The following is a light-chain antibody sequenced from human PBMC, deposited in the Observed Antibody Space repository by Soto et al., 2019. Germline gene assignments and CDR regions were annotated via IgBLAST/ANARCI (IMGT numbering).Light chain of an antibody. J-gene: IGKJ1*01. CDR1: QSVDTTF. V-gene: IGKV3-20*01. CDR3: QQSMSSVT. Sequence: EIVLTQSTGSLSLSPGQRATLSCRASQSVDTTFFAWYQKKPGQAPRLLIYGASKRATGIPDRFSGSGSGTDFPLIISRLEPEDVAVYYCQQSMSSVTFGQGTKVEIK. CDR2: GAS.